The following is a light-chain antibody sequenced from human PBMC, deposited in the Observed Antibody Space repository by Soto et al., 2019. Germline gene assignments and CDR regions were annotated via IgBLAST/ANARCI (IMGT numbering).Light chain of an antibody. V-gene: IGKV3-20*01. J-gene: IGKJ1*01. CDR3: QQYGSSRT. CDR2: GAS. CDR1: QSVSSSY. Sequence: VLTQSPGTLSLSPGERATLSCRASQSVSSSYLAWYQQKPGQAPRLLIYGASSRATGIPDRFSGSGSGTDFTLTISRLEPEDFAVYYCQQYGSSRTFGQGTKVDIK.